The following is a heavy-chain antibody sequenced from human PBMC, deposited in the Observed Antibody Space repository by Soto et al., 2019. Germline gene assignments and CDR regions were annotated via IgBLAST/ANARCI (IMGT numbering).Heavy chain of an antibody. J-gene: IGHJ4*02. V-gene: IGHV2-5*02. D-gene: IGHD1-1*01. CDR2: IYWDDDK. CDR3: ARRRPGIDVYNGFDY. CDR1: GFSLSTSGVG. Sequence: QITLKESGPTLVKPTQTLTLTCTFSGFSLSTSGVGVGWIRQPPGKALEWLALIYWDDDKPYSPSLKSRLTTXXDXSXXPVVLTMTNMDPVDTATYYCARRRPGIDVYNGFDYWGQGTLVTVSS.